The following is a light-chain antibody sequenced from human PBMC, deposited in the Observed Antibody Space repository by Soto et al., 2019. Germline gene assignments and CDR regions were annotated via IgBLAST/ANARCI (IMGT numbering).Light chain of an antibody. CDR1: SSDVGSYSL. Sequence: QSVLAQPASVSGSPGQSITISCTGTSSDVGSYSLVSWYQQHPGKAPKLMIYEGSKRPSGVSNRFSGSKSGNTASLTISGLQAEDEADYYCCSYAGSSTFPYVFGTGTKVTVL. V-gene: IGLV2-23*03. CDR2: EGS. CDR3: CSYAGSSTFPYV. J-gene: IGLJ1*01.